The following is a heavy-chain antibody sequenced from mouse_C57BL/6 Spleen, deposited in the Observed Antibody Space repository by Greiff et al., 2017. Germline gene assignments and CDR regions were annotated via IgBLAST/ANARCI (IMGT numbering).Heavy chain of an antibody. V-gene: IGHV1-62-2*01. J-gene: IGHJ1*03. Sequence: QVQLQQSGAELVKPGASVKLSCKASGYTFTEYTIHWVKQRSGQGLEWIGWFYPGSGSIKYNEKFKDKATLTADKSSSTVYMELSRLTSEGSAVYFCARHEEGYYDYPSYCYFDVWGTGTTVTVSS. CDR3: ARHEEGYYDYPSYCYFDV. CDR1: GYTFTEYT. D-gene: IGHD2-4*01. CDR2: FYPGSGSI.